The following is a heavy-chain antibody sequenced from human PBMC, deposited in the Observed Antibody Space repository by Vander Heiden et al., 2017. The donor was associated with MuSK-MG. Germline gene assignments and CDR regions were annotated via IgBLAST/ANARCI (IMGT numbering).Heavy chain of an antibody. CDR1: GFTFSSYG. Sequence: VQLVESGGGVVQPGGSLRLSCAASGFTFSSYGMHWVRQAPGKGLEWVAFIRYDGSNKYYADSVKGRFTISRDNSKNTLYLQMNSLRAEDTAVYYCAKVQRDYVWGSYVDYWGQGTLVTVSS. D-gene: IGHD3-16*01. V-gene: IGHV3-30*02. J-gene: IGHJ4*02. CDR2: IRYDGSNK. CDR3: AKVQRDYVWGSYVDY.